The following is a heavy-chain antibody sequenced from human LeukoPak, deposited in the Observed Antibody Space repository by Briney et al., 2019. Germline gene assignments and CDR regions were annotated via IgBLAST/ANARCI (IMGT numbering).Heavy chain of an antibody. CDR3: ARQGELAIDY. V-gene: IGHV4-59*08. CDR2: IYNTGRT. Sequence: SETLSLTCSVSGGSITNYYWSWIGHSPGKGLEWIGFIYNTGRTNYNPSLQSRVTMSIDTSKNQFSLKLSSVTAADTAVYYCARQGELAIDYWGQGTLVTVSS. CDR1: GGSITNYY. D-gene: IGHD1-26*01. J-gene: IGHJ4*02.